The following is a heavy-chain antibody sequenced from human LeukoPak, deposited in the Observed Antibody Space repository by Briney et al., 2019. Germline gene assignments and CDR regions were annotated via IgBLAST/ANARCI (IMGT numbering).Heavy chain of an antibody. J-gene: IGHJ4*02. CDR1: GYTFTSYD. D-gene: IGHD6-13*01. Sequence: ASVKVSCKASGYTFTSYDINWVRQATGQGLEWMGWMNPNSGNTGYAQKFQGRVTMTRDTSISTAYMELSRLRSDDTAVYYCARARAAAGPYYFDYWGQGTLVTVSS. CDR2: MNPNSGNT. CDR3: ARARAAAGPYYFDY. V-gene: IGHV1-8*01.